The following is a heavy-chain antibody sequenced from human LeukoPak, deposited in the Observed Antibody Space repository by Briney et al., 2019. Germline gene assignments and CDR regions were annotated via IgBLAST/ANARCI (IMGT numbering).Heavy chain of an antibody. J-gene: IGHJ3*02. V-gene: IGHV4-39*01. CDR3: ARQGCSSTTCYLFALYAFDI. CDR1: GGSISSSSYY. Sequence: SQTLSLTCTVSGGSISSSSYYWGWIRQPPGKGLEWLGSIYYRGSIYYNPSLKSRVTISVDTSKNHFSLKLSSVTAADTAVYYCARQGCSSTTCYLFALYAFDIWGQGTMVTVSS. D-gene: IGHD2-2*01. CDR2: IYYRGSI.